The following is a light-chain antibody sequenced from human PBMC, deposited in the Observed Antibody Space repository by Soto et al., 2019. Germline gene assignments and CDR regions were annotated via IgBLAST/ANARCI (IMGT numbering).Light chain of an antibody. V-gene: IGLV2-8*01. Sequence: QSVLTQPPSASGSPGQSVTISCTGTSSDIGGHDYVSWYQQHPGKAPKLIIYEVNKRPSGVPDRFSGSKSGNTASLTVSGLQAEDEADYYCSSYAGSNNLVFAGGTKVTVL. J-gene: IGLJ3*02. CDR3: SSYAGSNNLV. CDR1: SSDIGGHDY. CDR2: EVN.